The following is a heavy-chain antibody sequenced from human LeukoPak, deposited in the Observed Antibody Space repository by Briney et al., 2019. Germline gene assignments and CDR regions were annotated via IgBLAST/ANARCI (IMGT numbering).Heavy chain of an antibody. Sequence: PSQTLSLTCTVSGGSISSGGYYWSWLRQHPGKGLEWIGYIYYSGSTYYNPSLKSRVTISVDTSKNQFSLKLSSVTAADTAVYYCARERKGGSCPIDYWGQGTLVTVSS. D-gene: IGHD2-15*01. CDR2: IYYSGST. CDR1: GGSISSGGYY. V-gene: IGHV4-31*03. J-gene: IGHJ4*02. CDR3: ARERKGGSCPIDY.